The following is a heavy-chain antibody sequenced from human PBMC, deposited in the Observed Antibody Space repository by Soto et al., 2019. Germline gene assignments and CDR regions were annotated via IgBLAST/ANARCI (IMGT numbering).Heavy chain of an antibody. CDR1: GFTFSGYA. J-gene: IGHJ4*02. Sequence: GGSLRLSCAASGFTFSGYALNWVRQSPGKGLEWVSTISSGGDSTYYADSVKGRFTIARDNSKNTLYLQMTSLRAEDTAIYYCARDPSTGYADYWGQGTLVTVSS. V-gene: IGHV3-23*01. CDR3: ARDPSTGYADY. D-gene: IGHD3-9*01. CDR2: ISSGGDST.